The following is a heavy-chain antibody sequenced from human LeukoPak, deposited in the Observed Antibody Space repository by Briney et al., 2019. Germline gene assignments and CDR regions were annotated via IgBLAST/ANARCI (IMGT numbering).Heavy chain of an antibody. D-gene: IGHD5-18*01. J-gene: IGHJ3*02. CDR3: ARRERLGYSYGRGTLDI. V-gene: IGHV3-66*01. CDR1: GILVSSNY. Sequence: GGSLRLSCVASGILVSSNYMSWVRQAPGKGLEWVSFIDSTGSTYYADSVKGRFTISRDNSRNTLYLQLNSLRVEDTAVYYCARRERLGYSYGRGTLDIWGQGTMVTVSS. CDR2: IDSTGST.